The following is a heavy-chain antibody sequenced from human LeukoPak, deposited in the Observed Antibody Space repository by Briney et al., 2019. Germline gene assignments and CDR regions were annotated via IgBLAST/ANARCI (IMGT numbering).Heavy chain of an antibody. D-gene: IGHD6-13*01. J-gene: IGHJ4*02. Sequence: SETLSLTCGVYSGSFSGYYWTWIRQPPGKGLEWIGEINHSGGTNYNPSLKSRVTISVDTSKNQFSLKLSSVTAADTAVYYCARELTGSSSSWYAFDYWGQGTLVTVSS. CDR1: SGSFSGYY. CDR3: ARELTGSSSSWYAFDY. V-gene: IGHV4-34*01. CDR2: INHSGGT.